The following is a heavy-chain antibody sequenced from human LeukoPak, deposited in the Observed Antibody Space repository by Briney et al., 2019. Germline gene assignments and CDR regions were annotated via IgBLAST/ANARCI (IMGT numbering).Heavy chain of an antibody. J-gene: IGHJ3*02. CDR2: INPNSGGT. V-gene: IGHV1-2*02. D-gene: IGHD2-15*01. CDR3: ARDRGSVKTDAFDI. CDR1: GYTFTSYG. Sequence: ASVKVSCKASGYTFTSYGISWVRQAPGQGLEWIGWINPNSGGTNYAQKFQGRVTMTRDTSISTAYMELSRLRSDDTAVYYCARDRGSVKTDAFDIWGQGTMVTVSS.